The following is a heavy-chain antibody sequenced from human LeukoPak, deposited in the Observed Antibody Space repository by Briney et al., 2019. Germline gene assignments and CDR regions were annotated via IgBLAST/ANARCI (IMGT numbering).Heavy chain of an antibody. CDR3: PRTVTTFWGYHMDV. Sequence: GGSLRLSCAVSGFTFSSYWMSWVRQAPGKGLEWAANIKQDGGEKYYVDSVKGRFTISRDNAKNSLYLQMNSLRAEDTAVYYCPRTVTTFWGYHMDVWGKGTTVTISS. V-gene: IGHV3-7*01. D-gene: IGHD1-7*01. CDR1: GFTFSSYW. J-gene: IGHJ6*03. CDR2: IKQDGGEK.